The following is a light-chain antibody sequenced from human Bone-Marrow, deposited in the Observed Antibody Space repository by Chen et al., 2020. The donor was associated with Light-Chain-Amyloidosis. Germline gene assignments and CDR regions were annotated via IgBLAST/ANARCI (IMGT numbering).Light chain of an antibody. CDR1: QSLLHFNGYNY. CDR2: LGS. Sequence: DIVLTQSPLSLPVTPGEPASISCRSSQSLLHFNGYNYLDWYLQKPGQSPQLLIYLGSNRASGVPDRFSGSGSGTEFTLKISRVEAEDVGVYYCMKALQTSFTFGPGTKVDIK. CDR3: MKALQTSFT. J-gene: IGKJ3*01. V-gene: IGKV2-28*01.